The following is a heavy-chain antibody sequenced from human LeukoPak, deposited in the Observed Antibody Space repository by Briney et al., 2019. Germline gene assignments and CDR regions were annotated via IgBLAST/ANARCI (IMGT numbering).Heavy chain of an antibody. V-gene: IGHV1-2*02. CDR3: ARVRTYYDFWSGYDY. J-gene: IGHJ4*02. D-gene: IGHD3-3*01. Sequence: ASVKVSCKVSGYTLTELSMHWVRQAPGQGLEWMGWINPNSGGTNYAQKFQGRVTMTRDTSISTAYMELSRLRSDDTAVYYCARVRTYYDFWSGYDYWGQGTLVTVSS. CDR2: INPNSGGT. CDR1: GYTLTELS.